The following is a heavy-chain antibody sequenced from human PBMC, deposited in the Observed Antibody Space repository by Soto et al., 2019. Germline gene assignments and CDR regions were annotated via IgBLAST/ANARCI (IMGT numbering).Heavy chain of an antibody. Sequence: ASVKVSCKASGHTFTGYYMHWVRQAPGQGLEWMGWINPNSGGTNYAQKFQGRVTMTRDTSISTAYMELSRLRSDDTAVYYCARASQYYDFWSGYYQQFDYWGQGTLVTVSS. J-gene: IGHJ4*02. CDR2: INPNSGGT. CDR3: ARASQYYDFWSGYYQQFDY. V-gene: IGHV1-2*02. CDR1: GHTFTGYY. D-gene: IGHD3-3*01.